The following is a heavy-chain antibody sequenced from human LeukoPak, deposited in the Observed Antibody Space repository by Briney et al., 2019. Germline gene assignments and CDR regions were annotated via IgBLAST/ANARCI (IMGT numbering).Heavy chain of an antibody. J-gene: IGHJ5*02. D-gene: IGHD1-14*01. Sequence: GGSLRLSCAASGFTFSSYWMHWVRQAPAKGLVWVSRINSDGSITTYADSVKGRFTISRDNAKNTLYLQMNSLRAEDTAVYFCASGPTGFAWGQGTLVTVSS. CDR3: ASGPTGFA. CDR1: GFTFSSYW. CDR2: INSDGSIT. V-gene: IGHV3-74*01.